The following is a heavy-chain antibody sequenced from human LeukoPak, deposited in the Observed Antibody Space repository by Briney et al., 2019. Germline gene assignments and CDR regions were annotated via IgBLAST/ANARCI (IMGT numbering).Heavy chain of an antibody. CDR3: ARISAYGDYYFDY. J-gene: IGHJ4*02. Sequence: TLSLTCSVSGVSISSDYWSWIRQPPGKALEWLALIDWDDDKYYSTSLKTRLTISKDTFKNQVVLTMTNMDPVDTATYYCARISAYGDYYFDYWGQGTLVTVSS. CDR2: IDWDDDK. D-gene: IGHD4-17*01. CDR1: GVSISSDY. V-gene: IGHV2-70*18.